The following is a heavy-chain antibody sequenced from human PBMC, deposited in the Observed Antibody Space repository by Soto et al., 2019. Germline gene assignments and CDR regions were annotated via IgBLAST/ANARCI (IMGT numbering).Heavy chain of an antibody. Sequence: SVKVSCKASGGTFSSYTISWVRQAPGQGLEWMGRIIPILGIANYAQKFQGRVTITADKSTSTAYMELSSLRSEDTAVYYCARRLYSSPSRKELYYMDVWGKGTTVTVSS. CDR1: GGTFSSYT. CDR3: ARRLYSSPSRKELYYMDV. J-gene: IGHJ6*03. D-gene: IGHD6-6*01. CDR2: IIPILGIA. V-gene: IGHV1-69*02.